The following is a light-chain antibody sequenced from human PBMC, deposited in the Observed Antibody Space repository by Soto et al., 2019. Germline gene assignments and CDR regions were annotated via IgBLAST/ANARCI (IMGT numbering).Light chain of an antibody. V-gene: IGLV2-18*02. CDR2: DVN. CDR1: SSDVGSYNR. J-gene: IGLJ2*01. Sequence: QSALTQPPSVSGSPGQSVTISCTGTSSDVGSYNRVSWYQQPPGTAPKLMIYDVNNRPSGVPDRFSGSKSGNTASLTISGLQAEDEADYYCSSYTSSNTLAFGGGTKLTVL. CDR3: SSYTSSNTLA.